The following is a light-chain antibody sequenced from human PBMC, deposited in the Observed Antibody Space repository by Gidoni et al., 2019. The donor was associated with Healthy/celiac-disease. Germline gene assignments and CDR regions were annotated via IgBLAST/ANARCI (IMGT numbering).Light chain of an antibody. CDR3: QQSYSSGG. J-gene: IGKJ4*01. V-gene: IGKV1-39*01. CDR1: QSISSY. CDR2: AAS. Sequence: DIQITQSPSSLSASVGDRVTITCRASQSISSYLNWYQQKPEEAPKLLIYAASSLQSAVPSRFGGRGSGTGITLTISSLQPEGFATYYCQQSYSSGGFGGGTKVEIK.